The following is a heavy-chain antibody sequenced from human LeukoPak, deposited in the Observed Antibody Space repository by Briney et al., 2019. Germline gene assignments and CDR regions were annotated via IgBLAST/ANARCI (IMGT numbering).Heavy chain of an antibody. CDR1: GDSISRSNYY. CDR3: ARGWSIAARAGFGDAFDI. V-gene: IGHV4-39*07. D-gene: IGHD6-6*01. CDR2: IYYSGST. Sequence: PSETLSLTCTVSGDSISRSNYYWDWIRQPPGKGLEWIGDIYYSGSTYYNPSLKSRVTLSVDTSKNQFSLKLISVTAADTAVYYCARGWSIAARAGFGDAFDIWGQGTMVTVSS. J-gene: IGHJ3*02.